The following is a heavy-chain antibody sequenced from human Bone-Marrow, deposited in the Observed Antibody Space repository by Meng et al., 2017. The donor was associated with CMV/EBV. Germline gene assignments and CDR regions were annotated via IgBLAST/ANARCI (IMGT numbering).Heavy chain of an antibody. J-gene: IGHJ4*02. CDR3: ARVDSSSWGFDY. CDR1: GGSISSSSYC. CDR2: IYHSGST. V-gene: IGHV4-39*07. D-gene: IGHD6-13*01. Sequence: GSLRLSCTVSGGSISSSSYCWGWIRQPPGKGLEWIGEIYHSGSTNYNPSLKSRVTISVDKSKNQFSLKLSSLTAADTAVYYCARVDSSSWGFDYWGQGSLVTVSS.